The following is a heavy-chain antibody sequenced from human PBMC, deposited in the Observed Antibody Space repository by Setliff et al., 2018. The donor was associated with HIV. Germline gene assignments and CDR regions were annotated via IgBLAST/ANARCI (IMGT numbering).Heavy chain of an antibody. CDR3: TTSDYDYVWGTTKGAFDI. CDR2: IQSKIDGGTT. Sequence: GGSLRLSCAASAFTFSNAWMNWVRQAPGKGLEWVGRIQSKIDGGTTDYAAPVKGRFTISRDDSKNTLYLQMNSLKTEDTAVYYCTTSDYDYVWGTTKGAFDIWGQGTMVTVSS. J-gene: IGHJ3*02. D-gene: IGHD3-16*01. V-gene: IGHV3-15*07. CDR1: AFTFSNAW.